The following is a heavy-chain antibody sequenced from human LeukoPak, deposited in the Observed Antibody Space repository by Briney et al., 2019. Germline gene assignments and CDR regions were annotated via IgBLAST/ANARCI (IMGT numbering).Heavy chain of an antibody. CDR1: GGSISSSSYY. J-gene: IGHJ3*02. Sequence: SETLSLTCTVSGGSISSSSYYWGWIRQPPGKGLEWIGSIYYSGSTYYNPSLKSRVTISVDTSKNQFSPKLSSVTAADTAVYYCARVPTYEIAAARVGYAFDIWGQGTMVTVSS. CDR3: ARVPTYEIAAARVGYAFDI. V-gene: IGHV4-39*07. CDR2: IYYSGST. D-gene: IGHD6-13*01.